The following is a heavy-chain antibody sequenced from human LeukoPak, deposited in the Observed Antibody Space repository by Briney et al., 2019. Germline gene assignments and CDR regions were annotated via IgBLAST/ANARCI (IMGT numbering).Heavy chain of an antibody. D-gene: IGHD3-10*01. Sequence: ASVKVSCKASGYTFTSYGISWVRQAPGQGLEWMGWISAYNGNINYAQKLQGRVTMTTDTSTSTAYMELRSLRSDDTAVYYCARHQGFRGWFGEFQNWGQGTLVTVSS. CDR3: ARHQGFRGWFGEFQN. J-gene: IGHJ4*02. CDR1: GYTFTSYG. CDR2: ISAYNGNI. V-gene: IGHV1-18*01.